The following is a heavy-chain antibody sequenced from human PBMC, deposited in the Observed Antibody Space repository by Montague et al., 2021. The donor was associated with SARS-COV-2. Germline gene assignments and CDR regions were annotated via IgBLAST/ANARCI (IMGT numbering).Heavy chain of an antibody. D-gene: IGHD5-18*01. CDR3: AREDSLNWFDP. J-gene: IGHJ5*02. Sequence: SETLSLTCTVSGGSINNSYWSWIRQPPGKGLEWIGYIYYRGSTNYNPSLETRVTISVDPAKNQFSLKMSSVTAADTAVYYCAREDSLNWFDPWGQGTLVIVSS. CDR1: GGSINNSY. V-gene: IGHV4-59*12. CDR2: IYYRGST.